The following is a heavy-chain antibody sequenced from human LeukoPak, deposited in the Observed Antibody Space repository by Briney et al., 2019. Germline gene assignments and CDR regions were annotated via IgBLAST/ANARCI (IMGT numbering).Heavy chain of an antibody. CDR2: IYTSGST. Sequence: SETLSLTCTVSGGSISSGSYYWSWIRQPAGKGLEWIGRIYTSGSTNYNPSLKSRVTISVDTSKNQFSLKLSSVTAADTAVYYCAGDLGVNDYWGQGTLVTVSS. V-gene: IGHV4-61*02. CDR1: GGSISSGSYY. D-gene: IGHD1-26*01. J-gene: IGHJ4*02. CDR3: AGDLGVNDY.